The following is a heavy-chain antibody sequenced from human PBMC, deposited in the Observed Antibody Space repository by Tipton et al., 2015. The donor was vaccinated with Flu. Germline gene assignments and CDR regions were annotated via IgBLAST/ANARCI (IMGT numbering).Heavy chain of an antibody. Sequence: TLSLTYTVSGDSINNYDWSWVRQSPGKALECIGYLYTSGSTDYNPSLKGRVTISVDTSKNQFFLKLNSLTPADTGVYYCARDVITVAGTRFDPWGQGTLVTVSS. V-gene: IGHV4-59*01. CDR2: LYTSGST. D-gene: IGHD6-19*01. CDR3: ARDVITVAGTRFDP. CDR1: GDSINNYD. J-gene: IGHJ5*02.